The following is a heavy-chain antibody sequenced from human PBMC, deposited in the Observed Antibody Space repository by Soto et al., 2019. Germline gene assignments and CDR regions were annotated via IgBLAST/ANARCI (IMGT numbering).Heavy chain of an antibody. Sequence: GGSLRLSCAASGFTFSSYAMHWVRQAPGKGLEWVAVISHDGSNKYYADSVKGRFTISRDNSKNTLYLQMNSLRAEDTAVYYCARDSQGIVLVPADVWGQGTTVTVSS. CDR3: ARDSQGIVLVPADV. V-gene: IGHV3-30-3*01. J-gene: IGHJ6*02. CDR1: GFTFSSYA. D-gene: IGHD2-2*01. CDR2: ISHDGSNK.